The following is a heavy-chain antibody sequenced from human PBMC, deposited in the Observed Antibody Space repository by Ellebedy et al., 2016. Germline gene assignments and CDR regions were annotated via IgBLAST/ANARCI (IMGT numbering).Heavy chain of an antibody. J-gene: IGHJ4*02. D-gene: IGHD5-12*01. Sequence: SETLSLXXTVSGGSISSLYWNWIRQPPGKGLEWIGYIYHFGHSGSTYYKPSLKSRATISVDTSKNQFSLKLSSVTAADTAMYYCARVATGDWGQGTLATVAS. CDR3: ARVATGD. CDR1: GGSISSLY. V-gene: IGHV4-59*06. CDR2: IYHFGHSGST.